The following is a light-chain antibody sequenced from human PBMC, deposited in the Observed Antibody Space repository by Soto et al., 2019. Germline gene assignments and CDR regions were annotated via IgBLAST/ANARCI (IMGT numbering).Light chain of an antibody. CDR2: GAS. J-gene: IGKJ2*01. V-gene: IGKV3-20*01. CDR3: QQYSNSPYT. Sequence: EIVLTQSPGTLSLSPGERATLSCRASQSVSSGYLAWYQQKPGQAPRLLIYGASRKATGIPDRFSGSGSGTDFTLTIIRLEPEDFAVYYCQQYSNSPYTFGQGTKLEIK. CDR1: QSVSSGY.